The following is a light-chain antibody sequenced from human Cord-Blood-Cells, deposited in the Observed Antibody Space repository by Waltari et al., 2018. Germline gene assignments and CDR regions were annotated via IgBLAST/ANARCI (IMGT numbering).Light chain of an antibody. CDR3: AAWDDSLSGPRV. CDR1: SSNIGSHY. CDR2: RNK. Sequence: QSVLTQPPSASGTPGQRVTISCSGSSSNIGSHYVYWYQQLPGTAPKLLIYRNKQRPSGVPDRFAGSKSGTSASLAISGLRSEDEADYYCAAWDDSLSGPRVFGGGTKLTIL. J-gene: IGLJ3*02. V-gene: IGLV1-47*01.